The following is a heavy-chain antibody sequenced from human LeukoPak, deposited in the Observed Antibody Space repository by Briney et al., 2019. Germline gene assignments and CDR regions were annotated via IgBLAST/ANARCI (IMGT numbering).Heavy chain of an antibody. D-gene: IGHD2-15*01. V-gene: IGHV4-4*02. CDR2: IYHSGST. Sequence: SETLSLTCAVSGGSISSSNWWSWVRQPPGKGLEWIGEIYHSGSTNYNPSLKSRVTISVDKSKNQFSLKLSSVTAADTAVYYCAKGAYCSGGSCYLGDLDYWGQGTLVTVSS. CDR3: AKGAYCSGGSCYLGDLDY. J-gene: IGHJ4*02. CDR1: GGSISSSNW.